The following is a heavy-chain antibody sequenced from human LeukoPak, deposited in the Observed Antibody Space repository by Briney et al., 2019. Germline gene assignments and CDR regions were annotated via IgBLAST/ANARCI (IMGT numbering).Heavy chain of an antibody. Sequence: SETLSLTCAVSGYSISSGYYWGWIRQPPGKGLEWIGSIYHSGSTYYNPSFKSRVTISVDTSKNQFSLKLSSVTAADTAVYYCALLLWFGELFFDYWGQGTLVTVSS. J-gene: IGHJ4*02. CDR1: GYSISSGYY. CDR2: IYHSGST. D-gene: IGHD3-10*01. V-gene: IGHV4-38-2*01. CDR3: ALLLWFGELFFDY.